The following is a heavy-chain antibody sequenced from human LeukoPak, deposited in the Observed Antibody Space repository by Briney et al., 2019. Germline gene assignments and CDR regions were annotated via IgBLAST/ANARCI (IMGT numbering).Heavy chain of an antibody. Sequence: GGSLRLSCAASGFTFSSYAMHWVREARGKGREGGTVISYDGSNKYYADSVKRRFTISRDNSKNRLYLQMSSLRAEDTAVYYCARDLVDYDSSGPDALDIWGQGTMVTVSS. J-gene: IGHJ3*02. CDR2: ISYDGSNK. CDR3: ARDLVDYDSSGPDALDI. V-gene: IGHV3-30*04. D-gene: IGHD3-22*01. CDR1: GFTFSSYA.